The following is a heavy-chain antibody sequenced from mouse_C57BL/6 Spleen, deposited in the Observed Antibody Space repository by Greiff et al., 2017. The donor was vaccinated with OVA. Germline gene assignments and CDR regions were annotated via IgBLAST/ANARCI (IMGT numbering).Heavy chain of an antibody. V-gene: IGHV5-9-1*02. CDR3: TRDHYDYDEEVWYFDV. CDR1: GFTFSSYA. J-gene: IGHJ1*03. Sequence: EVHLVESGEGLVKPGGSLKLSCAASGFTFSSYAMSWVRQTPEKRLEWVAYISSGGDYIYYADTVKGRFTISRDNARNTLYLQMSSLKSEDTAMYYCTRDHYDYDEEVWYFDVWGTGTTVTVSS. D-gene: IGHD2-4*01. CDR2: ISSGGDYI.